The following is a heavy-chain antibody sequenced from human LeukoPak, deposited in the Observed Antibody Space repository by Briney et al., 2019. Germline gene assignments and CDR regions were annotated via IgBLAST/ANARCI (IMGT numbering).Heavy chain of an antibody. CDR2: ISSSGSDK. CDR1: GFPFSDHE. CDR3: ARRTSGAFAI. Sequence: GGSLRLSCAASGFPFSDHEMNWVRQAPGKGLEWVSYISSSGSDKYYPDSVKGRFTISRDNAKNSLYLQMNSLRAEDTAVYYCARRTSGAFAIWGQGTKVTVSS. V-gene: IGHV3-48*03. J-gene: IGHJ3*02.